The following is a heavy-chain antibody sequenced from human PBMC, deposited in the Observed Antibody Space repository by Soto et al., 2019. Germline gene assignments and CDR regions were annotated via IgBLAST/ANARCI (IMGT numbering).Heavy chain of an antibody. V-gene: IGHV5-51*01. CDR1: GYSFTSYW. CDR2: IYPGDSDT. CDR3: ARRGIAAAAVPWFDP. D-gene: IGHD6-13*01. Sequence: GESLKISCKGSGYSFTSYWIGWVRQMPGKGLEWMGIIYPGDSDTRYSPSFQGQVTISADKSISTAYLQWSRLKASDTAMYYCARRGIAAAAVPWFDPWGQGTLVTVSS. J-gene: IGHJ5*02.